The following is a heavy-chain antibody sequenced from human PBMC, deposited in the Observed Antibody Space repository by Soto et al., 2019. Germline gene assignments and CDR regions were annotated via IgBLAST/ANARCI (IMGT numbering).Heavy chain of an antibody. D-gene: IGHD6-13*01. V-gene: IGHV3-74*01. J-gene: IGHJ5*02. Sequence: EVQLVESGGGLVQPGGSLRLSCAASGFTFSSYWMHWVRQAPGKGLVWVSRINSDGSSTSYADSVKGRFTISRDNAKNTRYLQRNSLRAEDTALYYCARARAIAAAGISWFDPWGQGTLVTVSS. CDR3: ARARAIAAAGISWFDP. CDR2: INSDGSST. CDR1: GFTFSSYW.